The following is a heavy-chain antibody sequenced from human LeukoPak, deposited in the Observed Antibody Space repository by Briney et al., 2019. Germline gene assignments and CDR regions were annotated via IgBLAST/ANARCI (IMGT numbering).Heavy chain of an antibody. CDR2: IWYDGSNK. D-gene: IGHD1-26*01. CDR3: ARGAGSSPAVYFDY. V-gene: IGHV3-33*01. Sequence: GGSLRLSCAASGFTFSSYGMHWVRQAPGKGLEWVAVIWYDGSNKYYADSVKGRFTISRDNSKNTLYLQMNSLRAEDTAVYYCARGAGSSPAVYFDYWGQGTLVTVSS. CDR1: GFTFSSYG. J-gene: IGHJ4*02.